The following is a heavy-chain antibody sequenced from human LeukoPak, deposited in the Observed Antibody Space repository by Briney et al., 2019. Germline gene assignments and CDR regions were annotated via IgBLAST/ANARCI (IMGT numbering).Heavy chain of an antibody. D-gene: IGHD2-15*01. Sequence: SETLSLTCAVYGGSFSGYYWSWIRQPPGKGLEWIGEINHSGSTNYNPSLKSRVTISVDTSKNQFSLKLSSVTAADTAVYYCARGYCSGGSCYSRGRYYYYGMDVWGQETTVTVSS. J-gene: IGHJ6*02. CDR1: GGSFSGYY. CDR2: INHSGST. CDR3: ARGYCSGGSCYSRGRYYYYGMDV. V-gene: IGHV4-34*01.